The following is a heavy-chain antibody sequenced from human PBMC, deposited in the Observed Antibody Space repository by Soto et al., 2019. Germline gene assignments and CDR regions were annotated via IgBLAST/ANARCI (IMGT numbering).Heavy chain of an antibody. CDR2: IIPISDTT. CDR3: ARSQGSSTSLEIYYYYYYGMAV. V-gene: IGHV1-69*01. Sequence: QVQLVQSGAEVKKPGSSVKVSCKASGGTFSSYAISWVRQAPGQGLEWMGGIIPISDTTNYAQKFQGRVTITADESTSTAYMELSSLRSDDTAVYYCARSQGSSTSLEIYYYYYYGMAVWGQGTTVTVSS. J-gene: IGHJ6*02. CDR1: GGTFSSYA. D-gene: IGHD2-2*01.